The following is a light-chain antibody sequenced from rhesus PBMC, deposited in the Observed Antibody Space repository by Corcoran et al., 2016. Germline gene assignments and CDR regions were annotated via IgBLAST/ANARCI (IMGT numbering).Light chain of an antibody. CDR1: QGISSW. Sequence: DIQMTQSPSSLTASVGDRLTITCRASQGISSWLVWYQQKPGKAPKLLIYKASTLQSGVPSRFSGSGSGTDFTFTLSSLQPEDFATYYCQQYDSAPYSFGQGTKVEIK. CDR3: QQYDSAPYS. V-gene: IGKV1-21*01. CDR2: KAS. J-gene: IGKJ2*01.